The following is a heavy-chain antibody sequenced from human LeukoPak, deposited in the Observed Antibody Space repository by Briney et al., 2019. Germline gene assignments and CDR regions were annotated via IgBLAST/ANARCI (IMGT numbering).Heavy chain of an antibody. D-gene: IGHD2-2*01. CDR3: ARGDIVVVPAAKYYYYYMDV. Sequence: PSETLSLTCAVYGGSFSVYYWSWIRQPPGKGLEWIGEINHSGSTNYNPSLWSRVTISVDTSKNQFSLKLSPVTAADTAVYYCARGDIVVVPAAKYYYYYMDVWGKGTTVTVSS. V-gene: IGHV4-34*01. CDR2: INHSGST. J-gene: IGHJ6*03. CDR1: GGSFSVYY.